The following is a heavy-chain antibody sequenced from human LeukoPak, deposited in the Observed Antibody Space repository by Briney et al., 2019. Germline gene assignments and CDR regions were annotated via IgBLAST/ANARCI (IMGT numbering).Heavy chain of an antibody. J-gene: IGHJ4*02. CDR1: GGSISPFY. CDR3: ARGGLDTTRGGYFDY. Sequence: PSETLSLTCTVSGGSISPFYWNWIRQPPGKGLEWIGYIYYTGGTSYSPSLNSRATISVDTSKYQISLKLNSVTAADTAVYYCARGGLDTTRGGYFDYWGQGILVTVSS. CDR2: IYYTGGT. D-gene: IGHD5-18*01. V-gene: IGHV4-59*12.